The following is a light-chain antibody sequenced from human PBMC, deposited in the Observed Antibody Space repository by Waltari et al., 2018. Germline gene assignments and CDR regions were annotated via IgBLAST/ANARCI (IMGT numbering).Light chain of an antibody. CDR1: AFPIDD. CDR3: QSADTSGSWV. CDR2: KDT. J-gene: IGLJ3*02. Sequence: SYELTQPPSVSVSPGQTARITCSGDAFPIDDAQWYQPKPGQVPVLVMYKDTKRPSGIPERFSGSTSGTTVTLTIGGVQAEDEADYYCQSADTSGSWVFGGGTKLTVL. V-gene: IGLV3-25*03.